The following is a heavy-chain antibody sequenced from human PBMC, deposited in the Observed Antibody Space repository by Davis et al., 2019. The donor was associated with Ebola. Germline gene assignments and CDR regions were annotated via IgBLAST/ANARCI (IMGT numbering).Heavy chain of an antibody. CDR2: IYPGDSDT. Sequence: GGSLRLSCKDSGFRFSSHWIAWVRQMPGKGLEWMGIIYPGDSDTRYSPSFEGQVTISVDESITTAYLQWSSLKASDTAMYYCARLSSASWFYGMDVWGQGTTVIVSS. J-gene: IGHJ6*02. D-gene: IGHD3-10*01. CDR3: ARLSSASWFYGMDV. V-gene: IGHV5-51*01. CDR1: GFRFSSHW.